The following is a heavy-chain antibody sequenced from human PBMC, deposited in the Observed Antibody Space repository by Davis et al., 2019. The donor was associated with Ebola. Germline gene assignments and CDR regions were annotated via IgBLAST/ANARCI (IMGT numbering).Heavy chain of an antibody. J-gene: IGHJ4*02. CDR1: GGSISSSSYY. Sequence: SETLSLTCTVSGGSISSSSYYWGWIRQPPGKGLEWIGSIYYSGSTNYNPSLKSRVTISVDTSKNQFSLKLSSVTAADTAVYYCARGSRYYDILTGPRPFDYWGQGTLVTVSS. CDR3: ARGSRYYDILTGPRPFDY. CDR2: IYYSGST. V-gene: IGHV4-39*07. D-gene: IGHD3-9*01.